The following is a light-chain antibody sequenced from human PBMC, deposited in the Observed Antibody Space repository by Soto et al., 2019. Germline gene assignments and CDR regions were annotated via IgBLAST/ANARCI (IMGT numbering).Light chain of an antibody. V-gene: IGKV1-5*01. CDR3: QQYNSYPYT. CDR1: QSISSW. Sequence: DIQMTQSPSTLAASVGDRVTITCRASQSISSWLAWYQQKPGKAPKFLIYDASSLESGVPSRFSGSGSGTEFTLSISSLQPDDFATYYCQQYNSYPYTFGQGTKLEIK. CDR2: DAS. J-gene: IGKJ2*01.